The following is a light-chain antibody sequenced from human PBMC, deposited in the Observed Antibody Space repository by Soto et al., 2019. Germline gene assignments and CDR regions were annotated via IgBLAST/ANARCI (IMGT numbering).Light chain of an antibody. CDR2: AHV. V-gene: IGLV1-47*02. Sequence: QSVLTQPPSASGTPGQWVIISCSGRSSNIGSHYVYWFQHLPGTTPKLLISAHVQRPSGVADRFSGSKSDTSASLAISGLRSEDEADYYCAAWDDSLGGSWVFGGGTKLTVL. CDR3: AAWDDSLGGSWV. CDR1: SSNIGSHY. J-gene: IGLJ3*02.